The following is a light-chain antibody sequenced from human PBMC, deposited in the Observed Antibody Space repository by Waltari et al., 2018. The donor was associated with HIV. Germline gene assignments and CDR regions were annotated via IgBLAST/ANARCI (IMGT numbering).Light chain of an antibody. CDR1: SSDVGDYNS. V-gene: IGLV2-14*03. CDR3: SSYTGSSTIGV. J-gene: IGLJ1*01. CDR2: DVS. Sequence: QSALTQPASVSGSPGQSITIPCTGASSDVGDYNSVSQYQQHPGKAPKLMSYDVSNRPSGVSNRFSGSKSGNTASLTISGLQAEDEADYYCSSYTGSSTIGVFGTGTRVTVL.